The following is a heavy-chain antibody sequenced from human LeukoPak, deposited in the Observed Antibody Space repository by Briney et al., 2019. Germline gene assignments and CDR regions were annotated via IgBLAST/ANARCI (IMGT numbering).Heavy chain of an antibody. CDR2: ISGSGGST. J-gene: IGHJ4*02. CDR1: GFTFSSYS. V-gene: IGHV3-23*01. Sequence: NPGGSLRLSCAASGFTFSSYSMNWVRQAPGKGLEWVSAISGSGGSTYYADSVKGRFTISRDNSKNTLYLQMNSLRAEDTAVYYCAKDGDGGFGELTLFDYWGQGTLVTVSS. D-gene: IGHD3-10*01. CDR3: AKDGDGGFGELTLFDY.